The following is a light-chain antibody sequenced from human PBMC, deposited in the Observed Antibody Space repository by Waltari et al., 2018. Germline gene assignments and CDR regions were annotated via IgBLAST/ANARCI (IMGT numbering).Light chain of an antibody. J-gene: IGLJ6*01. CDR3: CSYAGSGNV. CDR2: DVS. CDR1: SSDVGGYNY. V-gene: IGLV2-11*01. Sequence: QSALTQPRSVSGSPGPSVTISCTGTSSDVGGYNYVSWYQQHPGKAPKLMIYDVSTRPSGVPDRFSGSKSGNTASLTISGLQAEDEADYYCCSYAGSGNVFGSGTKVTVL.